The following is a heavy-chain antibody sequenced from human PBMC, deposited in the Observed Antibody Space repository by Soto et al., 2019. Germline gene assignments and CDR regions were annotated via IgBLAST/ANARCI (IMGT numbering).Heavy chain of an antibody. Sequence: SVKVSCKASGGSFGNSAVNWVRQTPGQGLEWLGGFIPVYRTLNYAQKFQGRVTITADESTGTAYMTLSSLASDDTAVYYCATGVIWIGYFTVDSWGQGTRVTVSS. V-gene: IGHV1-69*13. CDR2: FIPVYRTL. CDR1: GGSFGNSA. CDR3: ATGVIWIGYFTVDS. D-gene: IGHD3-3*01. J-gene: IGHJ4*02.